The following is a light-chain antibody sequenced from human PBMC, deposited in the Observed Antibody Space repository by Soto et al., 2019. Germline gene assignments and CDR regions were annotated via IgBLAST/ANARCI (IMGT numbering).Light chain of an antibody. Sequence: EIGMTQSPATLSVSPGERPTLSCRASQSVSSNLAWYQQKPGQAPRLLIYGASTRATGIPARFSGSGSGTEFTLTISSLQSEDFAVYYCQQYNNWPPLTFGGGTKVEIK. J-gene: IGKJ4*01. CDR2: GAS. V-gene: IGKV3-15*01. CDR3: QQYNNWPPLT. CDR1: QSVSSN.